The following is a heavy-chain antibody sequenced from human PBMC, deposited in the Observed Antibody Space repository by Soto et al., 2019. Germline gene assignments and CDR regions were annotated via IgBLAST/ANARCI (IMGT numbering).Heavy chain of an antibody. CDR2: IYYSGNT. D-gene: IGHD2-15*01. V-gene: IGHV4-39*02. CDR3: AREGGRYCSGGSCRVDY. Sequence: QLQLQESGPGLVKPSETLSLTCTVSGGSITSSSYYWGWIRQPPGKGLEWIGSIYYSGNTYYTPSLKSRVTISVDTSKNQFSLKLSSVTAADTAVYYWAREGGRYCSGGSCRVDYWGQGTLVTVSS. CDR1: GGSITSSSYY. J-gene: IGHJ4*02.